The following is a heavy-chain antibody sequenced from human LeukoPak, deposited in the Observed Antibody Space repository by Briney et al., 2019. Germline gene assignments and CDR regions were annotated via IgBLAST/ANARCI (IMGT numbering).Heavy chain of an antibody. CDR3: AKARVVVITRETLDY. CDR2: ISGSGGST. D-gene: IGHD3-22*01. Sequence: GGSLRLSCAASGFTFSSYAMSWVRQAPGKGLEWVSAISGSGGSTYYADSVKGRFTISRDNSKNTLYLQMNSLRAEDTAVYYCAKARVVVITRETLDYWGQGTLVTVSS. V-gene: IGHV3-23*01. CDR1: GFTFSSYA. J-gene: IGHJ4*02.